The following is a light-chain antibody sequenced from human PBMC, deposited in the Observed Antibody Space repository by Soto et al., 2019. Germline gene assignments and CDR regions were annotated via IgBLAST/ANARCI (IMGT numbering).Light chain of an antibody. CDR3: VLYMGSGINWV. V-gene: IGLV8-61*01. CDR2: STN. Sequence: QAVVTQEQSFSVSPGGTVTLTCGFSSGSVSTSYYPSWYQQTPGQAPRTLIYSTNTRSSGVPDRFSGSILGNKAALTITGAQADDESDYYCVLYMGSGINWVFGGGTKVTVL. J-gene: IGLJ3*02. CDR1: SGSVSTSYY.